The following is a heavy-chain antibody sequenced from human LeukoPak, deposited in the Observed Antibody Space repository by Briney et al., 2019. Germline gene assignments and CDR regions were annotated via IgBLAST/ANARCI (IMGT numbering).Heavy chain of an antibody. J-gene: IGHJ4*02. CDR2: IYYSGST. D-gene: IGHD6-25*01. Sequence: SETLSLSCTVSGGSISSYYWSWIRQPPGKGLEWIGYIYYSGSTSYNPSLKSRVTISVDTSKNQFSLKLSSVTAADTAVYYCARGQRLCDYWGQGTLVTVSS. CDR1: GGSISSYY. CDR3: ARGQRLCDY. V-gene: IGHV4-59*01.